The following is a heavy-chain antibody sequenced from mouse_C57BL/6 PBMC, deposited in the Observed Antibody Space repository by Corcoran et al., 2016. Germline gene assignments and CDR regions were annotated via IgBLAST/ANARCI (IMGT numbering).Heavy chain of an antibody. Sequence: EGQLQQSGPVLVKPGASVKMYCKASGYTFTDYYMNWVKQSHGKSLEWIGVINPYNGGTSYNQKFKGKATLTVDKSSSTAYMELNSLTSEDSAVYYCARSHGNYDYAMDYWGQGTSVTVSS. CDR3: ARSHGNYDYAMDY. CDR1: GYTFTDYY. CDR2: INPYNGGT. V-gene: IGHV1-19*01. J-gene: IGHJ4*01. D-gene: IGHD2-1*01.